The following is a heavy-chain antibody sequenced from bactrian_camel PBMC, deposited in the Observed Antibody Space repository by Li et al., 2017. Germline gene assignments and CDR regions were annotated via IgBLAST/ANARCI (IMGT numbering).Heavy chain of an antibody. J-gene: IGHJ4*01. CDR1: FFILDDFE. V-gene: IGHV3-1*01. CDR3: AANPRVHPQRWDGVWDWMPFGVPN. D-gene: IGHD5*01. Sequence: DVQLVESGGGSVQTGGSLRLSCKPSFFILDDFEMMWYRQTPGNECELVSSITGDGKTYYTDAVKGRFTLSRDNAKNTLDLQMNDLTSGDTAMYYCAANPRVHPQRWDGVWDWMPFGVPNWGQGTQVTVS. CDR2: ITGDGKT.